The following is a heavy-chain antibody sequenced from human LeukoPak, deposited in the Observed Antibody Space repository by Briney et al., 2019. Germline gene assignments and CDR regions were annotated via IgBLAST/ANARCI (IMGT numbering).Heavy chain of an antibody. V-gene: IGHV2-5*02. D-gene: IGHD3-10*01. CDR3: AHSWGGKLDY. CDR1: GFLLRPSGMD. CDR2: IFWDDDK. Sequence: SGPTLVKPTQTLTLTCTFSGFLLRPSGMDVGWLRHPPGKALEWLALIFWDDDKRYSPSLKSRLTITKDTPKNQVVLTMTNMDPVDTATYYCAHSWGGKLDYWGQGTLVTVSS. J-gene: IGHJ4*02.